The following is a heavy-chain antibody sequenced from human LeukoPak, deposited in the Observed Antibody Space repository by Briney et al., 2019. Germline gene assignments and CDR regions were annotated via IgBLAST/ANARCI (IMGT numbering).Heavy chain of an antibody. CDR2: ISYDGSNK. CDR1: GFTFSSYA. D-gene: IGHD3-16*01. V-gene: IGHV3-30-3*01. Sequence: GGSLRLSCAASGFTFSSYAMHWVRQAPGKGLEWVAVISYDGSNKYYADSVKARFTISRDNSKNTLYLQMNSLRAEDTAVYYCARDWSRGGYGMDVWGQGTTVTVSS. CDR3: ARDWSRGGYGMDV. J-gene: IGHJ6*02.